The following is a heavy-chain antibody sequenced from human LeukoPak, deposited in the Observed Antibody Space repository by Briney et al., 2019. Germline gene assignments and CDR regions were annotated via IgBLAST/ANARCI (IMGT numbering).Heavy chain of an antibody. CDR2: SLGHTNTM. V-gene: IGHV3-11*04. D-gene: IGHD2-2*01. J-gene: IGHJ4*02. Sequence: KPGGSLRLSCAASGFTFSDYSMSWIRQAPGKGLECVAHSLGHTNTMHYADSVKGRLTISRDNAKNSLYLQMNSLRAEDTAVYYCARDPRYCSSTSCPPGGYWGQGTLVTVSS. CDR3: ARDPRYCSSTSCPPGGY. CDR1: GFTFSDYS.